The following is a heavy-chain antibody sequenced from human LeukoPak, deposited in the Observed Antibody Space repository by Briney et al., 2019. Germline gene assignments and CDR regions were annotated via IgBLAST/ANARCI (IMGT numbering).Heavy chain of an antibody. CDR2: IRYDGSNK. D-gene: IGHD3-3*01. Sequence: GGSLRLSCAASGFTFSSYGMHWVRQAPGKGLEWVAFIRYDGSNKYYADSVKGRFTISRDNSKNTLYLQMNSLRAEDTALYYCAQHRGFFGVTEFFDSWGQGTLVIVSS. CDR3: AQHRGFFGVTEFFDS. CDR1: GFTFSSYG. V-gene: IGHV3-30*02. J-gene: IGHJ4*02.